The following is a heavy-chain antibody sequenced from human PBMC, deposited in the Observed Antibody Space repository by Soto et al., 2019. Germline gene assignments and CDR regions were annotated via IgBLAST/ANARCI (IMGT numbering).Heavy chain of an antibody. D-gene: IGHD1-26*01. CDR2: IYHSGST. Sequence: SETLSLTCTVSGYSISSGYYWGWIRQPPGKGLEWIGSIYHSGSTYYNPSLKSRVTISVDTSKNQFSLKLSSVTAADTAVYYCARGWEPKGWTFDYWGQGTLVTVSS. V-gene: IGHV4-38-2*02. CDR3: ARGWEPKGWTFDY. J-gene: IGHJ4*02. CDR1: GYSISSGYY.